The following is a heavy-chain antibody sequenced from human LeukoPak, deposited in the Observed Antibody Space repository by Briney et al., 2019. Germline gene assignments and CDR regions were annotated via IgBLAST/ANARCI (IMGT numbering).Heavy chain of an antibody. D-gene: IGHD3-10*02. V-gene: IGHV3-48*04. CDR3: AELGITMIGGV. CDR1: GFTFSSYN. J-gene: IGHJ6*04. Sequence: GGSLRLSCAASGFTFSSYNMNWVRQAPGKGLEWVSYISSSGSTIYYADSVKGRFTISRDNAKNSLYLQMNSLGAEDTAVYYCAELGITMIGGVWGKGTTVTISS. CDR2: ISSSGSTI.